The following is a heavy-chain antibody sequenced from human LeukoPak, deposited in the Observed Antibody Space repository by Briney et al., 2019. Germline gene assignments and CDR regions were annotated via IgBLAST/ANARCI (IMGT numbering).Heavy chain of an antibody. D-gene: IGHD3-16*01. CDR1: GFPFSSYW. Sequence: GGSLRLSCVASGFPFSSYWMTWVRQAPGKGLEWVANIKQDGSEKYYVDSVKGRFTISRDNAKNSLYLQLNSLRAEDTAVYYCARDPYAGIMITFGGVIERDYWGQGTLVTVSS. CDR3: ARDPYAGIMITFGGVIERDY. J-gene: IGHJ4*02. V-gene: IGHV3-7*01. CDR2: IKQDGSEK.